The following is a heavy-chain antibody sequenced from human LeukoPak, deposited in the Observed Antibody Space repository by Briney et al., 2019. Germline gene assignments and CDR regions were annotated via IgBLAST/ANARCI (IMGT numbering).Heavy chain of an antibody. CDR3: ARHPPQVTRWFPSGYFDY. Sequence: SETLSLTCTVSGGSISSYYGSWIRQPPGKGLEWIGYIYYSGSTNYNPSLKSRVTISVDTSKNQFSLKLSSVTAADTAVYYCARHPPQVTRWFPSGYFDYWGQGTLVTVSS. V-gene: IGHV4-59*08. CDR2: IYYSGST. D-gene: IGHD4-23*01. J-gene: IGHJ4*02. CDR1: GGSISSYY.